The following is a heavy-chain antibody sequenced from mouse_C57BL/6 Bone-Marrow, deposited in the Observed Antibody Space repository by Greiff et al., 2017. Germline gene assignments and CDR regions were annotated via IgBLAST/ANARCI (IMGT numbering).Heavy chain of an antibody. D-gene: IGHD2-4*01. J-gene: IGHJ2*01. CDR1: GYTFTSYW. V-gene: IGHV1-52*01. CDR3: AREDYDY. Sequence: VQLQQPGAELVRPGSSVKLSCKASGYTFTSYWMHWVKPRPIPGLEWIGNIDPSDSETHYNQKFKDKATLHVDKSSSTAYIQLSSLTSEDSAVYYCAREDYDYWGQGTTLTVSS. CDR2: IDPSDSET.